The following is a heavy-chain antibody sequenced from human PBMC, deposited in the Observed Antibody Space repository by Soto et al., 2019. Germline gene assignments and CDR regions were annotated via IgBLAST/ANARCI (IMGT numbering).Heavy chain of an antibody. D-gene: IGHD6-19*01. V-gene: IGHV1-46*01. CDR1: GYTFTSYY. Sequence: ASVKISSRAAGYTFTSYYVHWGRQPAGQGLEWMAVINPSGGSTSYAEKFKGRFTMTRDTSTSTVYMELSSLRSEDTAVYYCARDGRGSYTTGWYYFDYWGQGTLVTVSS. CDR2: INPSGGST. CDR3: ARDGRGSYTTGWYYFDY. J-gene: IGHJ4*01.